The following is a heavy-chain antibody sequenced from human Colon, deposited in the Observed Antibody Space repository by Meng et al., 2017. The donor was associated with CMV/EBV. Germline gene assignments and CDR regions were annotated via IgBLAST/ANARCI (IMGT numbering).Heavy chain of an antibody. CDR2: ISSSSSYI. D-gene: IGHD6-19*01. J-gene: IGHJ4*02. V-gene: IGHV3-21*01. CDR1: GFTFSSYS. CDR3: ARRQRGYSSGWSFDY. Sequence: GESLKISCAASGFTFSSYSMNWVRQAPGKGLEWVSSISSSSSYIYYADSVKGRFTISRDNAKNSLYLQMNSLRAEDTAVYYCARRQRGYSSGWSFDYWGQGTLVTVSS.